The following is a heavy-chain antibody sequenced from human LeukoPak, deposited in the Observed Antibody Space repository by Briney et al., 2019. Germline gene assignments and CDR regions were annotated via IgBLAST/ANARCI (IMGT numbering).Heavy chain of an antibody. D-gene: IGHD3-10*01. CDR1: GFTFSSYA. J-gene: IGHJ6*03. Sequence: PGGXLRLSCAASGFTFSSYAMSWVRQAPGKGLEWVSAISGSGGSTYYADSVKGRVTISRDNSKNTVYLQMNSLRAEDTAVYYCAKTPYGNYYYYMDVWGKGTTVTVSS. CDR3: AKTPYGNYYYYMDV. V-gene: IGHV3-23*01. CDR2: ISGSGGST.